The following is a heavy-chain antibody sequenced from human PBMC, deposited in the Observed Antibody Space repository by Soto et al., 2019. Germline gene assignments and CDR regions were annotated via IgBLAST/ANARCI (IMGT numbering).Heavy chain of an antibody. J-gene: IGHJ4*02. V-gene: IGHV3-74*01. CDR3: ASLPRTSWELLPSFDY. CDR2: INSDGSST. D-gene: IGHD1-26*01. CDR1: GFTFSSYW. Sequence: EVQLVESGGGLVQPGGSLRLSCAASGFTFSSYWMHWVRQAPGKGLVWVSRINSDGSSTSYADSVKGRFTISRDNAKNTLYLQMNSLRAEDTAVYYCASLPRTSWELLPSFDYWGQGTLVTVSS.